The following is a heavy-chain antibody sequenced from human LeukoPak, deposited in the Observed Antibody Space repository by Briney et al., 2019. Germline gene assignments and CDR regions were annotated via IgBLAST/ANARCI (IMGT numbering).Heavy chain of an antibody. V-gene: IGHV1-69*05. CDR1: GYTFTGYY. CDR2: IIPIFGTA. CDR3: ARGFVLRYFDPNWFDP. J-gene: IGHJ5*02. D-gene: IGHD3-9*01. Sequence: SVKVSCKASGYTFTGYYMHWVRQAPGQGLEWMGWIIPIFGTANYAQKFQGRVTITTDESTSTAYMELSSLRSEDTAVYYCARGFVLRYFDPNWFDPWGQGTLVTVSS.